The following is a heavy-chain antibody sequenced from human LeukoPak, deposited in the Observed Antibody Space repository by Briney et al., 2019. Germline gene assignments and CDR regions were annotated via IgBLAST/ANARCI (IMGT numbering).Heavy chain of an antibody. J-gene: IGHJ4*02. Sequence: PSETLSLTCAVYGGSFSGYYWSWIRQPPGKGLEWIGEINHSGSTNYNPSLKSRVTISVDTSKNQFSLKLSSVTAADTAVYYCAKWRRGYYDRSGGDDFDYWGQGTLVTVSS. CDR3: AKWRRGYYDRSGGDDFDY. CDR2: INHSGST. D-gene: IGHD3-22*01. V-gene: IGHV4-34*01. CDR1: GGSFSGYY.